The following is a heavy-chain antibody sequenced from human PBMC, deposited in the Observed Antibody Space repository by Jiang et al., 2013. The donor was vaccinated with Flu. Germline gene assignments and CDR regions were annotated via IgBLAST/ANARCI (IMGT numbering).Heavy chain of an antibody. D-gene: IGHD5-12*01. CDR3: ARDTVATIPFIPYYYYGMDV. Sequence: GAEVKKPGASVKVSCKASGYTFTSYGISWVRQAPGQGLEWMGWISTYNGNTNYAQKLQGRVTMTTDTSTSTAYMELRSLRSDDTAVYYCARDTVATIPFIPYYYYGMDVWGQGTTVTVSS. CDR2: ISTYNGNT. V-gene: IGHV1-18*04. J-gene: IGHJ6*02. CDR1: GYTFTSYG.